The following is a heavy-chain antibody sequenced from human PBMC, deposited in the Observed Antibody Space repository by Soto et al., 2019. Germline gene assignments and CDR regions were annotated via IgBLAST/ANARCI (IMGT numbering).Heavy chain of an antibody. V-gene: IGHV1-46*01. Sequence: QVQLVQSGAEVKKPGASVKVSCKASGYTLSSYYIHWVRQAPGQGLEWIGIINPNGGSTNYAQNVKGRLTVTRDTSTATVYMDLSALTSDDAALYYCARGLGLGDCWGQGTLVDVCS. J-gene: IGHJ4*02. CDR2: INPNGGST. D-gene: IGHD3-9*01. CDR3: ARGLGLGDC. CDR1: GYTLSSYY.